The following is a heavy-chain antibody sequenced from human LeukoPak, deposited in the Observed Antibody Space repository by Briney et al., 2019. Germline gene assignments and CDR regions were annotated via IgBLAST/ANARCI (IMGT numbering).Heavy chain of an antibody. CDR2: INHSGST. D-gene: IGHD5-24*01. CDR1: GGSFSGYY. Sequence: SETLSLTCAVYGGSFSGYYWSWIRQPPGKGLEWIGEINHSGSTNYNPSLKSRVTISVDTSKNQFSLKLSSVTAADTAVYYCAREMATTSDYWGQGTLVTVSS. J-gene: IGHJ4*02. V-gene: IGHV4-34*01. CDR3: AREMATTSDY.